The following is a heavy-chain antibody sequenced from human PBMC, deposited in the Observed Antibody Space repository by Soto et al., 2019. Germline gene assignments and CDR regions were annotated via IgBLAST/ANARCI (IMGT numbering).Heavy chain of an antibody. CDR1: GFTFRSHG. V-gene: IGHV3-48*01. J-gene: IGHJ3*02. CDR3: ARDSPLGTTPGPPYAFDI. Sequence: GGSLRLSCEVLGFTFRSHGMHWVRQAPGEGLEWVATASASGRKTYISSSSSTIYYADSVKGRLTISRDNAKNSLYLQMNSLRAEDTAVYYCARDSPLGTTPGPPYAFDIWGQGTMVTVSS. CDR2: ISSSSSTI. D-gene: IGHD1-1*01.